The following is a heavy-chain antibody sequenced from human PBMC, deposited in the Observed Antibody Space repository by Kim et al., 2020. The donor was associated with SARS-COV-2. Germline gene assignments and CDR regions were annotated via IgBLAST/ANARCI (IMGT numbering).Heavy chain of an antibody. CDR2: LSSNSAYV. CDR3: VREARYSRLSSGDYYDY. D-gene: IGHD6-19*01. Sequence: GGSLRLSCEASGFIFGRHTMNWVRQAPGKGLEWVSSLSSNSAYVYYADSLAGRLSISRDNARDTLFLQMDRLRAEDTGVYYCVREARYSRLSSGDYYDYWGKVTLVTVSS. J-gene: IGHJ4*02. CDR1: GFIFGRHT. V-gene: IGHV3-21*03.